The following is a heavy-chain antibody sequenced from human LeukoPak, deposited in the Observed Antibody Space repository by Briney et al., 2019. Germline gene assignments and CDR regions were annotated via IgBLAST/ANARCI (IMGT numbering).Heavy chain of an antibody. CDR1: GYSFTSYW. CDR3: ARLPLAVAGLGAFDI. CDR2: IYPGDSDT. D-gene: IGHD6-19*01. J-gene: IGHJ3*02. V-gene: IGHV5-51*01. Sequence: GESLKISCKGSGYSFTSYWIGWVRQMPGKGLEWMGIIYPGDSDTRYSPSFQGQVTISADKSISTAYLQWSSLKASDTAMYYCARLPLAVAGLGAFDIWGQGTMVTVSS.